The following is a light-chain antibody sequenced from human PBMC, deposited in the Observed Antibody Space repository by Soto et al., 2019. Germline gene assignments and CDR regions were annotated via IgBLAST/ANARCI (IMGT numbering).Light chain of an antibody. CDR3: QQSYSIPQT. J-gene: IGKJ1*01. CDR2: AAS. V-gene: IGKV1-39*01. CDR1: QSISIY. Sequence: DIQMTQSPSSLSASVGDRVTVTCRASQSISIYLNWYQQKPGKAPKLLIYAASSLQSGVPSRFSGSGSGTDFTLTISSLQPEDFATYYCQQSYSIPQTFRQGTKVEI.